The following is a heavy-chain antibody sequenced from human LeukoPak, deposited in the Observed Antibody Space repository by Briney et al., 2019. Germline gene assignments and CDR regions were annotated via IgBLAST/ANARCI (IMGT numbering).Heavy chain of an antibody. J-gene: IGHJ4*02. CDR2: IKQDGSEA. Sequence: PGGSLRLSCAASGFTFSSYWMRWVRQAPGKGLEWVANIKQDGSEAYYVDSVKGRFTISRDNAKNSLYLQMNSLRAEDTAVYYCARPTLLRYFDWLLYQRPASFYFDYWGQGTLVTVSS. CDR1: GFTFSSYW. CDR3: ARPTLLRYFDWLLYQRPASFYFDY. D-gene: IGHD3-9*01. V-gene: IGHV3-7*01.